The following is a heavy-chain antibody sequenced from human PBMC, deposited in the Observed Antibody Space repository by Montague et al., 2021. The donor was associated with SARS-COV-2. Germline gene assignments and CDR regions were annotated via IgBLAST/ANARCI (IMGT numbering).Heavy chain of an antibody. J-gene: IGHJ6*02. D-gene: IGHD2-8*01. CDR2: MCYSGST. Sequence: SETLSLTCIVSGGSTNNYYCNWIRKSPGKGLEWIGNMCYSGSTNXNPSLKSRVTMSIARSKNQFSLTLRSVTAADTAVYYCERVARYCTNGVCQTYYYYGLDVWGQGTTVTVSS. CDR3: ERVARYCTNGVCQTYYYYGLDV. V-gene: IGHV4-59*01. CDR1: GGSTNNYY.